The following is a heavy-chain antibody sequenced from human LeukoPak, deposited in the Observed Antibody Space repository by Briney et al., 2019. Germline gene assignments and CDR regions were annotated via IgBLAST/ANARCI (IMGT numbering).Heavy chain of an antibody. D-gene: IGHD2/OR15-2a*01. CDR2: ISASGSTI. CDR3: VRDPTSGGV. Sequence: GGSLRLSCVASGFTFSSYEMNWVRQAPGKGQEWVAYISASGSTIYYADSVKGRFTISRDNAKNSLYLQMNSPRAEDTAVYYCVRDPTSGGVWGQGTTVTVSS. J-gene: IGHJ6*02. V-gene: IGHV3-48*03. CDR1: GFTFSSYE.